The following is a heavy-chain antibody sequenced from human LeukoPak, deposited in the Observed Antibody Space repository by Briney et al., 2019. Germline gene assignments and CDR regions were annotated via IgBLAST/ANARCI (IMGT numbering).Heavy chain of an antibody. J-gene: IGHJ6*02. Sequence: SETLSPTCTVSGGSISSYYWSWIRQPPGKGLEWIGYIYYSGSTNYNPSLKSRVTISVDTSKNQFSLKLSSVTAADTAVYYCARVGATRDYYYYYGMDVWGQGTTVTVSS. D-gene: IGHD1-26*01. V-gene: IGHV4-59*08. CDR1: GGSISSYY. CDR3: ARVGATRDYYYYYGMDV. CDR2: IYYSGST.